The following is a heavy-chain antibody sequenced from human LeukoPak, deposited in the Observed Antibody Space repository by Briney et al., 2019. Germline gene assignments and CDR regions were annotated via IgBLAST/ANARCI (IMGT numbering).Heavy chain of an antibody. CDR1: DGFISSGGYY. V-gene: IGHV4-31*03. CDR3: AIGQYDSSGYPYFDY. CDR2: IYSSGST. Sequence: PSETLSLTCTVSDGFISSGGYYWSWIRQHPGKGLEWIGYIYSSGSTYYNPSLKSRVTISGDTSKNQFSLKLSSVTAADTAVYYCAIGQYDSSGYPYFDYWGQGTLVTVSS. J-gene: IGHJ4*02. D-gene: IGHD3-22*01.